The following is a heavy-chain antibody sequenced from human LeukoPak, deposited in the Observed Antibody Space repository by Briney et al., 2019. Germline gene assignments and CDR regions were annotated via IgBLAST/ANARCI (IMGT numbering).Heavy chain of an antibody. CDR1: GFTFDDYG. V-gene: IGHV3-20*04. Sequence: GGSLRLSCAASGFTFDDYGMSWVRQAPGKGLEWVSGINWNGGSTGYADSVKGRFTISRDNAKNSLYLQMNSLRAEDTALYYCARAHGYCSGGSCSRHYFDYWGQGILVTVSS. CDR2: INWNGGST. CDR3: ARAHGYCSGGSCSRHYFDY. D-gene: IGHD2-15*01. J-gene: IGHJ4*02.